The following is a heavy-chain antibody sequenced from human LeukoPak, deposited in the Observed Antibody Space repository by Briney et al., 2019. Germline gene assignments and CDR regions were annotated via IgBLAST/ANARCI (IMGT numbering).Heavy chain of an antibody. J-gene: IGHJ4*02. V-gene: IGHV4-59*01. Sequence: SETLSLTCTVSGGSISSYYWSWIRQPPGKGLEWIGYIYYSGSTNYNPSLKSRVTISVDTSKNQFSLKLSSVTAADTAVYYCARDVLLSYWGQGTLVTVPS. D-gene: IGHD3-10*01. CDR3: ARDVLLSY. CDR2: IYYSGST. CDR1: GGSISSYY.